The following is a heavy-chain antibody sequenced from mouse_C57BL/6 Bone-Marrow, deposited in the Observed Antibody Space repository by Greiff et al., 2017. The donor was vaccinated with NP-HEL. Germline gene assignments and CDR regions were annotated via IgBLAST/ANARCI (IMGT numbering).Heavy chain of an antibody. Sequence: DVQLQESGPELVKPGASVKIPCKASGYTFTDYNMDWVKQSHGKSLEWIGDINPNNGGTIYNQKFKGKATLTVDKSSSTAYMELRSLTSEDTAVYYCARLYYAMDYWGQGTSVTVSS. CDR1: GYTFTDYN. V-gene: IGHV1-18*01. J-gene: IGHJ4*01. CDR2: INPNNGGT. CDR3: ARLYYAMDY.